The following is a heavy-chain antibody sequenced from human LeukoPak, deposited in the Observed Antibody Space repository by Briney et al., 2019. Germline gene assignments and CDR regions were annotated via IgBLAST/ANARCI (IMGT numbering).Heavy chain of an antibody. D-gene: IGHD1-1*01. J-gene: IGHJ4*02. CDR3: ARSFVWEPYYFDY. V-gene: IGHV4-34*01. CDR1: GGSFSGYY. CDR2: INHSGST. Sequence: KPSETLSLTCAVYGGSFSGYYWSWIRQPPGKGLEWIGEINHSGSTNYNPSLKSRVTISVDTSKNQFSLKLSSVTAADTAVYYCARSFVWEPYYFDYWGQGTLVTVSS.